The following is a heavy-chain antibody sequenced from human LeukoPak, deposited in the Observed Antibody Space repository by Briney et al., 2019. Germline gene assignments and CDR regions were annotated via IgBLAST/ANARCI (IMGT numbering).Heavy chain of an antibody. CDR3: AKDLRGTLSSRGPFEY. Sequence: PGGSLRLSCAASGFTFSSYAMSWVRQAPGKGLEWVSAIGGNGDTTYYADSVKGRFTGSRDNSKNTLYPQLNSLRAEDTAVYYCAKDLRGTLSSRGPFEYWGQGTLVTVSS. CDR2: IGGNGDTT. J-gene: IGHJ4*02. CDR1: GFTFSSYA. V-gene: IGHV3-23*01. D-gene: IGHD2/OR15-2a*01.